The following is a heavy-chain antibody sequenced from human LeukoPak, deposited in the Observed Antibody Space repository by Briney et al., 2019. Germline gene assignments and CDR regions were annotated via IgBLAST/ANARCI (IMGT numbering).Heavy chain of an antibody. CDR2: ISGSGGST. D-gene: IGHD3-9*01. Sequence: GGSLRLSCAASGFPFSRYAMSWLRQAPGKGLEWVSAISGSGGSTYYADSVKGRFTISRDNSKNTLYLQMNSLRAEDTAVYYCAKGAGSILRYFDWLLLNWGQGALVTVSS. V-gene: IGHV3-23*01. CDR3: AKGAGSILRYFDWLLLN. CDR1: GFPFSRYA. J-gene: IGHJ4*02.